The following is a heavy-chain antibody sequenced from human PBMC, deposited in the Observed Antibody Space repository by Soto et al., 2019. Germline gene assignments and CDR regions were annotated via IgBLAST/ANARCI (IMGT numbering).Heavy chain of an antibody. CDR3: AHRMTTVTTGSSYFDY. Sequence: QITLKESGPTLVTPTQTLTLTCTFSGFSLSTSGLGVGWISQPPGTALEWLALIYWDDDKRYSPSLKSRLTITKDTSKNQVVRTMTNMDPVDTATYYCAHRMTTVTTGSSYFDYWGQGTLVTVSS. CDR1: GFSLSTSGLG. CDR2: IYWDDDK. D-gene: IGHD4-17*01. J-gene: IGHJ4*02. V-gene: IGHV2-5*02.